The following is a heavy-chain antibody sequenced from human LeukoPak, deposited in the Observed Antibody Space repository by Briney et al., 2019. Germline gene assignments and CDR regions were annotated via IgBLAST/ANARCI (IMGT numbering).Heavy chain of an antibody. CDR1: GGSISSGGYY. D-gene: IGHD1-26*01. CDR2: IYYSGST. CDR3: ARWGARLNAFDI. Sequence: SETLFLTCTVSGGSISSGGYYWSWIRQHPGKGLEWIGYIYYSGSTYYNPSLKSRVTTSVDTSKNQFSLNLSSVTAADTAVYYCARWGARLNAFDIWGQGTMVTVSS. V-gene: IGHV4-31*03. J-gene: IGHJ3*02.